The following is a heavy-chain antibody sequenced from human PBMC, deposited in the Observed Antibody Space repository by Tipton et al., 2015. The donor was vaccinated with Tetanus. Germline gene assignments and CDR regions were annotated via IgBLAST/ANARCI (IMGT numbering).Heavy chain of an antibody. CDR3: ASMTPVDWYFDL. Sequence: SLRLSCEASGFIISNNNMNWVRQAPGKGLEWVSVIYRDGTTHYADSVKGRFTISRDITKNTLNLQTNSLRAEDTAVYYCASMTPVDWYFDLWGRGTLVTVSS. V-gene: IGHV3-53*01. CDR2: IYRDGTT. CDR1: GFIISNNN. J-gene: IGHJ2*01. D-gene: IGHD4-23*01.